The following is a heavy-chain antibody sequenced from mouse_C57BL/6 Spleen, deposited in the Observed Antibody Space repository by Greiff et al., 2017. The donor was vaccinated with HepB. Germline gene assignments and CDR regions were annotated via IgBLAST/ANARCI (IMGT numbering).Heavy chain of an antibody. Sequence: VQLQQPGAELVKPGASVKLSCKASGYTFTSYWMHWVKQRPGQGLEWIGMINPNSGSTNYNEKFKSKATLTVDKSSSKAYIQLSSLTSEDSAVYYCASYYLLDYWGQGTTLTVSS. V-gene: IGHV1-64*01. CDR2: INPNSGST. CDR1: GYTFTSYW. CDR3: ASYYLLDY. J-gene: IGHJ2*01. D-gene: IGHD1-1*01.